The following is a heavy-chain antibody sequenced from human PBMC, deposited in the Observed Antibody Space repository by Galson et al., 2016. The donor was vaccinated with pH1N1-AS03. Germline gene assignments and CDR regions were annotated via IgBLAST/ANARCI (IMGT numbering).Heavy chain of an antibody. CDR2: IYFRGAT. CDR1: GDSISSTPYY. Sequence: SETLSLTCTVSGDSISSTPYYWGWIRQPPGKGLEWIGTIYFRGATYYSPPLKSRVTISIDSSQNLFSLSLSSVTAADTAVYYCARHVGGSCPNNLDSWGQGTLVIVSS. CDR3: ARHVGGSCPNNLDS. D-gene: IGHD2-15*01. V-gene: IGHV4-39*07. J-gene: IGHJ4*02.